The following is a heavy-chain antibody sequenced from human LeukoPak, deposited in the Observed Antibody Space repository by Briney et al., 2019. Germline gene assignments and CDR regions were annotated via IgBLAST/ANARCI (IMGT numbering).Heavy chain of an antibody. V-gene: IGHV3-23*01. J-gene: IGHJ4*02. D-gene: IGHD3-10*01. Sequence: GGSLRLSCVVSGISLSNYGMTWVRQAPGKGLEWVSYISERGGGTTYADSVKGRFTISRDTSLNTLYLQMDSLRAEDTAVYFCAKRGVVIRGILVIGYHQEAYHYDFWGQGVLVTVSS. CDR1: GISLSNYG. CDR2: ISERGGGT. CDR3: AKRGVVIRGILVIGYHQEAYHYDF.